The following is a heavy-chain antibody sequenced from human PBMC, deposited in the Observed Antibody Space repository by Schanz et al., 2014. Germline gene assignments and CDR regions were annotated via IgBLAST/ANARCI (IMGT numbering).Heavy chain of an antibody. D-gene: IGHD2-21*01. CDR1: GFTFSSYA. Sequence: DVQVVESGGGLVQPGGSLRLSCAASGFTFSSYAMSWVRQPPGKGLEWVSSIRGSGGGTDYADSVKGRFTISRDNSKNTLYLQMNSLRAEDTAVYYCAKGQLLSYYFDYWGQGTLVTVSS. CDR2: IRGSGGGT. J-gene: IGHJ4*02. CDR3: AKGQLLSYYFDY. V-gene: IGHV3-23*04.